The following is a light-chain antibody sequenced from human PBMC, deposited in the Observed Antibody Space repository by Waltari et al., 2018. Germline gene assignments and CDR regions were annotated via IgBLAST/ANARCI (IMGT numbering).Light chain of an antibody. Sequence: DIQITHSPATLSASIGDSVPTTCRSSQSISTWLAWYQQKPGKAPKLLIYKTFILENGVPSRFSGSGSGTDFTLTVRGLEPDDFTTYYCQQYNRNSWTFGQGTKVEFK. CDR3: QQYNRNSWT. CDR1: QSISTW. CDR2: KTF. J-gene: IGKJ1*01. V-gene: IGKV1-5*03.